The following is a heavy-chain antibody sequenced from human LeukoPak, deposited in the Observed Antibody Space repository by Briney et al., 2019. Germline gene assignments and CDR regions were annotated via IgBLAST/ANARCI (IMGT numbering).Heavy chain of an antibody. CDR3: AKDLYMVRGVGDGMDV. CDR2: IKSKTDGGTT. CDR1: GFTFSSYW. J-gene: IGHJ6*02. Sequence: PGGSLRLSCAASGFTFSSYWMSWVRQAPGKGLEWVGRIKSKTDGGTTDYAAPVKGRFTISRDDSKNTLYLQMNSLRAEDTAVYYCAKDLYMVRGVGDGMDVWGQGTTVTVSS. V-gene: IGHV3-15*01. D-gene: IGHD3-10*01.